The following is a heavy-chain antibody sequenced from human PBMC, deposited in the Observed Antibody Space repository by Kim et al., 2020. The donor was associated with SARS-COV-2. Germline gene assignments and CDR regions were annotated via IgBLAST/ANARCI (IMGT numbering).Heavy chain of an antibody. CDR1: GYTFTSYD. V-gene: IGHV1-8*01. CDR3: ARGGEYDILTGYYIRQYYYYGMDV. Sequence: ASVKVSCKASGYTFTSYDINWVRQATGQGLEWMGWMNPNSGNTGYAQKFQGRVTMTRNTSISTAYMELSSLRSEDTAVYYCARGGEYDILTGYYIRQYYYYGMDVWGQGTTVTVSS. J-gene: IGHJ6*02. CDR2: MNPNSGNT. D-gene: IGHD3-9*01.